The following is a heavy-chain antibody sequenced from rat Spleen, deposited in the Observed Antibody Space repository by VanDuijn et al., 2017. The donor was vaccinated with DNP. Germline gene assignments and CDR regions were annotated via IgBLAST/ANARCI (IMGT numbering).Heavy chain of an antibody. J-gene: IGHJ1*01. Sequence: EVQLVESGGGPVQPGRSLKLSCVASGFIFSNYWMTWIRQAPGKGLEWVASISYDGSSTYYRDSVKGRFTISRDNAKSTLYLQMDSLRSEDTATYYCATEQPPYYWYFDFWGPGTMVTVSS. D-gene: IGHD1-2*01. CDR3: ATEQPPYYWYFDF. CDR2: ISYDGSST. V-gene: IGHV5-31*01. CDR1: GFIFSNYW.